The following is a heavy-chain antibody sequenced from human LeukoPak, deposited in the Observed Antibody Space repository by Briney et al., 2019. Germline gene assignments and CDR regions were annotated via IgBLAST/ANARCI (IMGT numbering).Heavy chain of an antibody. CDR1: GFTFSSYS. Sequence: PGGSLRLSCAASGFTFSSYSMNWVRQAPGKGLEWVSYISGSSRNIYYPDSVRGRFTISRDNAKNSLYLQMNSLRDEDTAVYYCARDGAAHCGGDCYSGAFDIWGQGTMVTVSS. V-gene: IGHV3-48*02. CDR3: ARDGAAHCGGDCYSGAFDI. D-gene: IGHD2-21*02. CDR2: ISGSSRNI. J-gene: IGHJ3*02.